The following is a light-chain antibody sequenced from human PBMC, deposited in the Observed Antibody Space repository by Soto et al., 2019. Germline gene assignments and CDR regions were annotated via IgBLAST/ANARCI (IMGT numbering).Light chain of an antibody. CDR2: DAS. CDR3: QQRSNSPPWIT. J-gene: IGKJ1*01. V-gene: IGKV3-11*01. CDR1: QSVSIY. Sequence: EMVLTQSPATLSLSPGERATLSCRASQSVSIYLAWYQQKPGQAPRLLIYDASNRATGIPAKFSGSESGTDFTLTISSLEPEDSAVYYCQQRSNSPPWITFGQGTKVDIK.